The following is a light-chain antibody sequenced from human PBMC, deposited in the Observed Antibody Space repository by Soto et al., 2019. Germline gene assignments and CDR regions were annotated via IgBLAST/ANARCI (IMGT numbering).Light chain of an antibody. Sequence: DIRMTQSPATVSGSVGDRVTITCRASQTISSWLAWYQQKPGKAPKLLIYKASTLKSGVPSRFSGSGSGTEFTLTISSLQPDDFATYYCQHYNSYSEAFGQGTNVDI. CDR1: QTISSW. CDR3: QHYNSYSEA. V-gene: IGKV1-5*03. CDR2: KAS. J-gene: IGKJ1*01.